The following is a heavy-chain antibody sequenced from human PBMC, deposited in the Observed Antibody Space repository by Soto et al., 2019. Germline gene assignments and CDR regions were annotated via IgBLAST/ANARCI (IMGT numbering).Heavy chain of an antibody. Sequence: PSQTLSLTCVISGDSVSSNGACWNWIRQSPSRGLQWLGRIYYRSKWFHDYAASVESRMAINPDTSRNQFSLQLNYVTPEDTAVYYCARVHCSAATCLYGLDFWGQGTTVTVSS. CDR3: ARVHCSAATCLYGLDF. CDR2: IYYRSKWFH. CDR1: GDSVSSNGAC. D-gene: IGHD2-15*01. J-gene: IGHJ6*02. V-gene: IGHV6-1*01.